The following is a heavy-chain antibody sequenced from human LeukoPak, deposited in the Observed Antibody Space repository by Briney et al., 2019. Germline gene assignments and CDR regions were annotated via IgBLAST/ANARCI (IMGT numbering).Heavy chain of an antibody. CDR1: GFTFSDYS. CDR2: IDGSGDTI. J-gene: IGHJ4*02. CDR3: SRRFDC. Sequence: SGESLRLSCAASGFTFSDYSMNWVRQAPGKGLEWVSYIDGSGDTIYYADSVKGRSTISRDNAKNSLDLQMNSLRDEDTAVYYCSRRFDCWGQGTLVTVSS. V-gene: IGHV3-48*02.